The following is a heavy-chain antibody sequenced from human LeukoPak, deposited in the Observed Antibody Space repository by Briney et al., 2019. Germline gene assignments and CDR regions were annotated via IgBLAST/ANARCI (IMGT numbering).Heavy chain of an antibody. CDR3: AVGGLYCTGGNCYSVRYFQH. D-gene: IGHD2-15*01. Sequence: GGSLRLSCAASGFTFSNYYMNWVRQPPGKGLEWVSSINSTSNYIYYADSLKGRFTISRDNSKNSLSLQMNSLRAEDTAVYYCAVGGLYCTGGNCYSVRYFQHWGQGTLVTVSS. V-gene: IGHV3-21*01. CDR2: INSTSNYI. CDR1: GFTFSNYY. J-gene: IGHJ1*01.